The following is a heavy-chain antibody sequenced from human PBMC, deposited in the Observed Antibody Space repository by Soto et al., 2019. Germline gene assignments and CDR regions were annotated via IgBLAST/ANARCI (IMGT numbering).Heavy chain of an antibody. CDR3: DRGRPFGR. J-gene: IGHJ4*01. D-gene: IGHD3-16*01. CDR2: FYHCGST. Sequence: QLQLQESGSGLVKPSQTLSLSCAVSGGSISSGGYSWTWIRQPPGKGLEWIGYFYHCGSTYYNPPPNSRITILVERYKNHSSQKVSSVSAADTSVYYCDRGRPFGRWGHGTLVTVYS. V-gene: IGHV4-30-2*01. CDR1: GGSISSGGYS.